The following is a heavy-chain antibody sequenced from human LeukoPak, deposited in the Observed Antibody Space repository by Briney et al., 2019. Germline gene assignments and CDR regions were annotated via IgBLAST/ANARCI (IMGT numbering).Heavy chain of an antibody. V-gene: IGHV3-7*01. J-gene: IGHJ4*02. CDR2: IKQDGSEK. Sequence: PGGSLRLSCVASGFTFSSYWMSWVRQAPGKGLEWVANIKQDGSEKYYVDSVKGRFTISRDNAKNSLYLQMNSLRAEDTAVYYCARDQGGVGYWGQGTLVTVSS. D-gene: IGHD3-16*01. CDR1: GFTFSSYW. CDR3: ARDQGGVGY.